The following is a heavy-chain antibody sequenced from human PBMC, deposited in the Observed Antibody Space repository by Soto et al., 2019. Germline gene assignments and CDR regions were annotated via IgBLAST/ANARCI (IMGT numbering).Heavy chain of an antibody. V-gene: IGHV3-30-3*01. D-gene: IGHD2-8*02. CDR1: GFTFSSYA. J-gene: IGHJ3*02. CDR3: AKATATGGGAFDI. Sequence: GGSLRLSCAASGFTFSSYAMHWVRQAPGKGLEWVAVISYDGSNKYYADSVKGRFTISRDTSQNTVYLQMNSLTAGDTALYYCAKATATGGGAFDICGQGTLLTVSS. CDR2: ISYDGSNK.